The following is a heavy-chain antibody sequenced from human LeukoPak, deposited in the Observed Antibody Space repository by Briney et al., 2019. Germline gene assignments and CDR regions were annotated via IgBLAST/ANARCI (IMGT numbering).Heavy chain of an antibody. V-gene: IGHV3-7*03. J-gene: IGHJ4*02. CDR3: AKATWEPSTFDY. D-gene: IGHD1-26*01. CDR2: IKQDGNEK. Sequence: GGSLRLSCAASGITFGIYWMSWVRQAPGKGLEWVANIKQDGNEKYYVDSVKGRFTISRDNAKNSLDLQMNSLRAEDTALYYCAKATWEPSTFDYWGQGTLVTVSS. CDR1: GITFGIYW.